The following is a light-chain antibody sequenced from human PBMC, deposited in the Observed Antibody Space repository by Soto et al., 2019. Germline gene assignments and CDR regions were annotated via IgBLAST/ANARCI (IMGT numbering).Light chain of an antibody. CDR3: QSYDSSLRGWV. V-gene: IGLV1-40*01. Sequence: QAVVTQPPSVSGAPGQRVTISCTGSSSNIGAGYDVHWYQQLPGTAPKLLIYGNSNRPSGVPDRISGSKSGTSASLAITGLQAEDEADYYCQSYDSSLRGWVFGGGTKLTVL. CDR2: GNS. J-gene: IGLJ3*02. CDR1: SSNIGAGYD.